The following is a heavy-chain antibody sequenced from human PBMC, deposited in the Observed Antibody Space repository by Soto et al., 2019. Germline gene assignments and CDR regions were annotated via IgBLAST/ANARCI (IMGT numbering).Heavy chain of an antibody. D-gene: IGHD3-9*01. CDR2: ISYDGSNK. CDR1: GFTFSSYA. Sequence: QVQLVESGGGVVQPGRSLRLSCAASGFTFSSYAMHWVRQAPGKGLEWVAVISYDGSNKYYADSVKGRFTISRDNSKNTLYLQMNSLRAEDTAVYYCARGLGGIRYFDWGQGTLVTVSS. J-gene: IGHJ4*02. V-gene: IGHV3-30-3*01. CDR3: ARGLGGIRYFD.